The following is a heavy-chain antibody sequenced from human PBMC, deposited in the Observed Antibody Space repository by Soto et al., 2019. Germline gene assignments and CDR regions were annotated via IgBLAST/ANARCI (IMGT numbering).Heavy chain of an antibody. CDR3: ARRQVVPAAMTTSFDY. D-gene: IGHD2-2*01. Sequence: PSETLSLTCAVYGGSFSGYYWSWIRQPPGKGLEWIGEINHSGSTNYNPSLKSRVTISVDTSKNQFSLKLSSVTAADTAVYYCARRQVVPAAMTTSFDYWGQGTLVTVSS. J-gene: IGHJ4*02. V-gene: IGHV4-34*01. CDR2: INHSGST. CDR1: GGSFSGYY.